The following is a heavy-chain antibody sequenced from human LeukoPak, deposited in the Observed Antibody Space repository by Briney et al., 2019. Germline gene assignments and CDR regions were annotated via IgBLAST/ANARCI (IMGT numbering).Heavy chain of an antibody. V-gene: IGHV3-23*01. D-gene: IGHD4-17*01. CDR2: ISGSARST. J-gene: IGHJ4*02. CDR3: AKDLTSYDYGDYGGSDY. CDR1: GFTFTSYA. Sequence: HSGGSLRLSCADSGFTFTSYAMSWVRQAPGKGLEWVSAISGSARSTFYADSVKGRFTISRDNSKDMVYLHMNSLRAEDTAIYYCAKDLTSYDYGDYGGSDYWGQGTLVTVSS.